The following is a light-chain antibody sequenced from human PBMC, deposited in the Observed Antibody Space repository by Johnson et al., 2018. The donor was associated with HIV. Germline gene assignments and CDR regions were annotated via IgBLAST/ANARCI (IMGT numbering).Light chain of an antibody. Sequence: QSVLTQPPSVSAAPGQKVTISCSGSSSNIGRNYVSWYQQLPGTAPKLLIFDNNKRPSGIPDRFSASKSGTSATLGITGLQTWDEAGYYCGTWDSSLSAYVFGTGTKVTVL. V-gene: IGLV1-51*01. CDR2: DNN. CDR1: SSNIGRNY. J-gene: IGLJ1*01. CDR3: GTWDSSLSAYV.